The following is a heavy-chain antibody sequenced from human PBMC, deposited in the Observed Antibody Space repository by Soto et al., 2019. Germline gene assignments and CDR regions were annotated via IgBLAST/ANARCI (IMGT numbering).Heavy chain of an antibody. D-gene: IGHD3-3*01. J-gene: IGHJ6*02. V-gene: IGHV3-33*01. CDR2: IWYDGSNK. CDR1: GFTFSSYG. Sequence: GGSLRLSCAASGFTFSSYGMHWVRQAPGKGLEWVAVIWYDGSNKYYADSVKGRFTISRDNSKNTLYLQMNSLRAEDTAVYYCARDRSVAYYYYYGMDVWGQGTTVTVSS. CDR3: ARDRSVAYYYYYGMDV.